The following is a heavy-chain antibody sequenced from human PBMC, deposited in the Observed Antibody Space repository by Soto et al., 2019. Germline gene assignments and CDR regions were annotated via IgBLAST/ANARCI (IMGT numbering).Heavy chain of an antibody. V-gene: IGHV4-31*03. J-gene: IGHJ5*01. CDR3: ARVGGINWFDS. CDR1: GGTISSGGYY. Sequence: SETLSLTCTVSGGTISSGGYYWSWISKHPGKGLEWIGYIYYSGSTYYNPSLKSRVTISVDTSKNQFSLKLSSVTAADTAVYYCARVGGINWFDSWGQGTLVTVSS. CDR2: IYYSGST.